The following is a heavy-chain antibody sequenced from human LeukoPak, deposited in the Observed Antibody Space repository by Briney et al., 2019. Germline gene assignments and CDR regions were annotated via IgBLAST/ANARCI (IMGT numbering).Heavy chain of an antibody. CDR1: GYGFTSYW. J-gene: IGHJ4*02. CDR3: ARRSLTYSSGWYYFDY. D-gene: IGHD6-19*01. CDR2: IYPGDSDT. Sequence: GESLKISCKGSGYGFTSYWIGWVRQMPGKGLEWMGIIYPGDSDTRYSPSFQGQVTISADKSISTAYLQWSSLKASDTAMYYCARRSLTYSSGWYYFDYWGQGTLVTVSS. V-gene: IGHV5-51*01.